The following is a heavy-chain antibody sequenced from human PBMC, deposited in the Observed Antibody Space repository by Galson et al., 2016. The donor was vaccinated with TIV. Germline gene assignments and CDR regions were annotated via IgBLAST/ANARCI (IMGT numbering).Heavy chain of an antibody. CDR1: GFTFSTYV. J-gene: IGHJ6*02. CDR2: VRYDGSHK. CDR3: AKGMAIFGVIPPWGGMDV. Sequence: LRLSCAASGFTFSTYVTHWVRQAPGKGLEWVAFVRYDGSHKNYADSVKGRFTISRDNSKYTLYLQMNSLRAEDTAIYYCAKGMAIFGVIPPWGGMDVWGQGTTVTVSS. V-gene: IGHV3-30*02. D-gene: IGHD3-3*01.